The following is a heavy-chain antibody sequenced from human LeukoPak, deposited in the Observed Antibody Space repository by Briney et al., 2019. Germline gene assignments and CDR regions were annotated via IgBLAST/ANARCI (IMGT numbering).Heavy chain of an antibody. CDR2: IFYSGTT. D-gene: IGHD6-6*01. CDR1: RGSISTTSYY. Sequence: SETLSLTCSVSRGSISTTSYYWGWVRQPPGKGLEWIANIFYSGTTYYDPSLKSRVTVSADTSKNQFSLKVTSLTAADTAVYFCVRVKTPRPEGSYYFMDVWGKGAPVTVSS. CDR3: VRVKTPRPEGSYYFMDV. J-gene: IGHJ6*03. V-gene: IGHV4-39*07.